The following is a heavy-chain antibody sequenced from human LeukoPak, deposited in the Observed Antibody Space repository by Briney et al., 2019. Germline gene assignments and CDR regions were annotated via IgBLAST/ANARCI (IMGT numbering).Heavy chain of an antibody. D-gene: IGHD2-15*01. J-gene: IGHJ5*02. CDR2: ISGSGGST. CDR3: AKSTGSGVFRPFDP. Sequence: GGSLRLSCAASGFTFSSFAMSWVRQAPGKGLEWVSSISGSGGSTYYADSVKGRFIISRDNSKNTLYLQMNSLRAEDTAVYYCAKSTGSGVFRPFDPWGQGTLVTVSS. CDR1: GFTFSSFA. V-gene: IGHV3-23*01.